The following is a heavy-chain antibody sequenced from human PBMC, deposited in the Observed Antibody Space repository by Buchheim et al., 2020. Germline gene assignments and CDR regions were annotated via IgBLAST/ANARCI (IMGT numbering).Heavy chain of an antibody. D-gene: IGHD5-12*01. Sequence: QVQLVESGGGVVQPGRSLRLSCAASGFTFSSYAMHWVRQAPGKGLEWVAVISYDGSNKYYADSVKGRFTISRDNSKQKLYLQMNSLRAEDTAVYYCARDPKWLRFFDYWGQGTL. V-gene: IGHV3-30-3*01. J-gene: IGHJ4*02. CDR3: ARDPKWLRFFDY. CDR2: ISYDGSNK. CDR1: GFTFSSYA.